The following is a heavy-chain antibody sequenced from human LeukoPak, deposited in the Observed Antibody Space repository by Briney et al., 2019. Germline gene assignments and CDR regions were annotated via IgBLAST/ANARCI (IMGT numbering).Heavy chain of an antibody. CDR2: ISYDGSNK. D-gene: IGHD4-17*01. Sequence: GRSLRLSCAASGFTFSSYAMHWVRQAPGKGLEWVAVISYDGSNKYYADSVKGRFTISRDNSKNTLYLQMNSLRAEDTAVYYCARDPHGEYAPGAHYYGMDVWGQGTTVTVSS. V-gene: IGHV3-30*04. CDR3: ARDPHGEYAPGAHYYGMDV. J-gene: IGHJ6*02. CDR1: GFTFSSYA.